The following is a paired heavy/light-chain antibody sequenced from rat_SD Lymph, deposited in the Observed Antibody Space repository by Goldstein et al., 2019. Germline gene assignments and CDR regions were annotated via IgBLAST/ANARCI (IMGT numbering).Heavy chain of an antibody. CDR3: ARHIRGSFYWYFDF. J-gene: IGHJ1*01. CDR2: IWAGGST. CDR1: GFSLTSNG. V-gene: IGHV2-72*01. Sequence: QVQLKESGPGLMQPSETLSLTCTVSGFSLTSNGVGWVRQPLGKGLVWMGTIWAGGSTNYNSAVQSRLSISRDTSKSQVFLKMNSLQPEDTGTYYCARHIRGSFYWYFDFWGPGTMVTVSS. D-gene: IGHD1-10*01.
Light chain of an antibody. CDR1: EGISND. CDR3: QQSYKYPLT. CDR2: AAS. V-gene: IGKV12S8*01. Sequence: DIQMTQSPASLSASLGETVSIECLASEGISNDLAWYQQKSGKSPQLLIYAASRLQDGVPSRFSGSGSGTRYSLKISGMQPEDEADYFCQQSYKYPLTFGSGTKLEIK. J-gene: IGKJ5*01.